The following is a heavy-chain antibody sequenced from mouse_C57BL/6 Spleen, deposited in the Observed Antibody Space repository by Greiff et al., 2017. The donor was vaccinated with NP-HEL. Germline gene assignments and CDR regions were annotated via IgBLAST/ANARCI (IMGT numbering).Heavy chain of an antibody. CDR2: ISSGSSTI. V-gene: IGHV5-17*01. CDR1: GFTFSDYG. CDR3: ARTTVVARIAMDY. D-gene: IGHD1-1*01. Sequence: EVQVVESGGGLVKPGGSLKLSCAASGFTFSDYGMHWVRQAPEKGLEWVAYISSGSSTIYYADTVKGRFTISRDNAKNTLFLQMTSLRSEDTAMYYCARTTVVARIAMDYWGQGTSVTVSS. J-gene: IGHJ4*01.